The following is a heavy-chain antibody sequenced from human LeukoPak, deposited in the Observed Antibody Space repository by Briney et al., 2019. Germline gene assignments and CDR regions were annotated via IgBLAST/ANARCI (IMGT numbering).Heavy chain of an antibody. CDR3: ARDERITGESSRFDY. CDR2: MNPYTGKT. D-gene: IGHD7-27*01. Sequence: ASVKVSCKTSGYTFTNFDINWVRQATGQGLEWLGWMNPYTGKTGYAQKFQGRVTFTGDTSIRTAYMEVSSLTSEDTAVYYCARDERITGESSRFDYWGQGTLVTVSS. CDR1: GYTFTNFD. V-gene: IGHV1-8*03. J-gene: IGHJ4*02.